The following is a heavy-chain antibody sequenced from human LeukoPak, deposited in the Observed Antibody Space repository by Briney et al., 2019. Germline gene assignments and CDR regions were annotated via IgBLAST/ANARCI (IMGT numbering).Heavy chain of an antibody. CDR1: GGSISSSNW. D-gene: IGHD1-26*01. CDR3: ARVSARGRNYFDY. CDR2: IYHSGST. J-gene: IGHJ4*02. Sequence: SETLSLTCAVSGGSISSSNWWSWVRQPPGKGLEWIGEIYHSGSTNYNPSLKSRVTISVDKSKNQSSLKLSSVTAADTAVYYCARVSARGRNYFDYWGQGTLVTVSS. V-gene: IGHV4-4*02.